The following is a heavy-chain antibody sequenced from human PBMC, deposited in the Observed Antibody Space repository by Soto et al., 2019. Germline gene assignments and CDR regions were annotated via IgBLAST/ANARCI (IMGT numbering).Heavy chain of an antibody. CDR1: GGTFSSYT. J-gene: IGHJ4*02. Sequence: QVQLVQSGAEVKKPGSSVKVSCKASGGTFSSYTINWVRQAPGQGLEWMGMIIPILGIANYAQKFQDRVIITADKSTSTAYMELSSLRSEDTAVYYCARGRGGRGDYWGQGTLVTVSS. D-gene: IGHD2-15*01. V-gene: IGHV1-69*02. CDR3: ARGRGGRGDY. CDR2: IIPILGIA.